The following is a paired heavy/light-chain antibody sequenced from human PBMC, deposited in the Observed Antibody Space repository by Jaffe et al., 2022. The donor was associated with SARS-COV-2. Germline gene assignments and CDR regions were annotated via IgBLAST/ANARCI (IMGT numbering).Light chain of an antibody. CDR1: QSISDW. V-gene: IGKV1-5*03. CDR2: RAS. CDR3: QQYNSYSWT. J-gene: IGKJ1*01. Sequence: DYRMTQSPSSLSASVGDRVTITCRASQSISDWLAWYQQKPGKAPNLLIYRASTLESGVPSRFSGSGSGTEFTLTIDGLQPDDFATYYCQQYNSYSWTFGQGTKVEVK.
Heavy chain of an antibody. CDR1: GFTFRNYA. D-gene: IGHD3-22*01. J-gene: IGHJ4*02. CDR2: ISTSGSGT. V-gene: IGHV3-23*01. Sequence: EVQLLESGGDLVQPGGSLRLSCAASGFTFRNYAMTWVRQAPGKGLEWVAAISTSGSGTYYAGAVKGRFTISRDNSMDTLSLQMNDLRAEDTAIYYCARDRVVTGYYYVYNYWGQGTLVTVSS. CDR3: ARDRVVTGYYYVYNY.